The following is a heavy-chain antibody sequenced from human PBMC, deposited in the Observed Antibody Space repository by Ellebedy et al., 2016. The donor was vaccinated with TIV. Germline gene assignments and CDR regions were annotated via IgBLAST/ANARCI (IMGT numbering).Heavy chain of an antibody. CDR3: ARGPHTPRITMIVVGRNNWFDP. D-gene: IGHD3-22*01. CDR2: INHSGST. CDR1: GGSFSGYY. V-gene: IGHV4-34*01. J-gene: IGHJ5*02. Sequence: SETLSLXXAVYGGSFSGYYWSWIRQPPGKGLEWIGEINHSGSTNYNPSLKSRVTISVDTSKNQFSLKLSSVTAADTAVYYCARGPHTPRITMIVVGRNNWFDPWGQGTLVTVSS.